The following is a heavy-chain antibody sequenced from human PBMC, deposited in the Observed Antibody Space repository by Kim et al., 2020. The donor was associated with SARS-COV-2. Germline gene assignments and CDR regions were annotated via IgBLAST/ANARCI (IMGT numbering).Heavy chain of an antibody. CDR2: MNPNSGNT. J-gene: IGHJ6*03. Sequence: ASVKVSCKASGYTFTSYDINWVRQATGQGLEWMGWMNPNSGNTGYAQKFQGRVTMTRNTSISTAYMELNSLRSEDTAVYYCARGHLESIVMVIAPRPNYYYMDVWGKGTTVSVTS. CDR3: ARGHLESIVMVIAPRPNYYYMDV. V-gene: IGHV1-8*01. D-gene: IGHD2-21*01. CDR1: GYTFTSYD.